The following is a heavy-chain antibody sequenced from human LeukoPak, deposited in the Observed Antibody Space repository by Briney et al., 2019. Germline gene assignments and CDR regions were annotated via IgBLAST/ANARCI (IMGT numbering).Heavy chain of an antibody. V-gene: IGHV1-2*06. Sequence: GASVKVSCKASGYTFTGYYMHWVRQAPGQGLEGVGRINPNSGGTNYAQKFQGRVTMTRDTSISTAYMELSRLRSDDTAVYYCASLTPAGYSSSWYPESFDYWGQGTLVTVSS. CDR2: INPNSGGT. J-gene: IGHJ4*02. CDR3: ASLTPAGYSSSWYPESFDY. D-gene: IGHD6-13*01. CDR1: GYTFTGYY.